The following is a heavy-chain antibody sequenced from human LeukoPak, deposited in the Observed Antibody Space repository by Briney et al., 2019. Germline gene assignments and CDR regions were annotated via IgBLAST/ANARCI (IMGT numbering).Heavy chain of an antibody. CDR2: ISHSERT. CDR1: GGSFSGYY. CDR3: ARLRQIVAANADPSSGFDH. V-gene: IGHV4-34*01. Sequence: SETLSLTCAVYGGSFSGYYWTWIRQPPGKGLEWIGEISHSERTNSNPSLKSRVTMSLDTSKNQFSPKLTSVTAADTAVYYCARLRQIVAANADPSSGFDHWGQGTLVTVSS. J-gene: IGHJ4*02. D-gene: IGHD6-25*01.